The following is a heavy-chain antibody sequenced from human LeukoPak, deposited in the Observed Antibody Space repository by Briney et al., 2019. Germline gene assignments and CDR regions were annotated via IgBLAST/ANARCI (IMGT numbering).Heavy chain of an antibody. CDR2: ISGSGGNT. Sequence: PGGSLRLSCAASGFTFSSYAMTWVRQAPGKGLEWVSGISGSGGNTYYTDSVRGRLSISRDNSKNTLYLQMNSLRAEDTAVYYCAKDVHGDYNTWFDPWGQGTLVTVSS. D-gene: IGHD4-17*01. V-gene: IGHV3-23*01. CDR1: GFTFSSYA. J-gene: IGHJ5*02. CDR3: AKDVHGDYNTWFDP.